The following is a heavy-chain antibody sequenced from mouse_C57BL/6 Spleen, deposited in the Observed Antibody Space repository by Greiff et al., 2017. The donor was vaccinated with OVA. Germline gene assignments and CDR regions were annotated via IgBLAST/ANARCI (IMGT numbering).Heavy chain of an antibody. CDR1: GFTFSDYG. J-gene: IGHJ4*01. V-gene: IGHV5-17*03. D-gene: IGHD1-1*01. CDR3: ASPTVVSHYYAMDY. Sequence: EVNLVESGGGLVKPGGSLKLSCAASGFTFSDYGMHWVRQAPEKGLEWVATISSGGSYTYYPDSVKGRFTISRDNAKNTLYLQMSSLKSEDTAMYYCASPTVVSHYYAMDYWGQGTSVTVSS. CDR2: ISSGGSYT.